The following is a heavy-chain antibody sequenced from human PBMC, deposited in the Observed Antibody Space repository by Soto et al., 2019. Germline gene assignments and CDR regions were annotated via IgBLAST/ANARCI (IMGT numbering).Heavy chain of an antibody. CDR2: INAGNGNT. CDR1: GYTFTSYA. D-gene: IGHD2-2*01. Sequence: GASVKVSCKASGYTFTSYAMHWVRQAPGQRLEWMGWINAGNGNTKYSQKFQGRVTITRDTSASTAYMELSSLRSEDTAVYYCAILGYCSSTSCLNWFDPWGQGTLVTVSS. CDR3: AILGYCSSTSCLNWFDP. V-gene: IGHV1-3*01. J-gene: IGHJ5*02.